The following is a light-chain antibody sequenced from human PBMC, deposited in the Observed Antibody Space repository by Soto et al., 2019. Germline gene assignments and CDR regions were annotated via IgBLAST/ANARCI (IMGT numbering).Light chain of an antibody. J-gene: IGLJ2*01. CDR1: SSDVGSYNL. Sequence: QSVLTQPASVSGSPGQSITISCTGTSSDVGSYNLVSWYQQHPGKAPKLMIFEVNKRPSGVSNRFSGSKSGNTASLTISGLQAEDEADYYCCSYAGSSTYVVFGGGTKLTVL. CDR2: EVN. V-gene: IGLV2-23*02. CDR3: CSYAGSSTYVV.